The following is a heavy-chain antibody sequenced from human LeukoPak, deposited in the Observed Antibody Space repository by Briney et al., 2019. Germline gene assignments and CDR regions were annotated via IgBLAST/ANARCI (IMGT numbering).Heavy chain of an antibody. Sequence: PSETLSLTCTVSGGSISSYYWSWIRQPAGKGLEWIGRIYTSGSTNYNPSLKSRVTMSVDTSKNQFSLKLSSVTAAGTAVYYCARGAARIAAAGTDWYFDLWGRGTLVTVSS. CDR3: ARGAARIAAAGTDWYFDL. CDR2: IYTSGST. V-gene: IGHV4-4*07. D-gene: IGHD6-13*01. CDR1: GGSISSYY. J-gene: IGHJ2*01.